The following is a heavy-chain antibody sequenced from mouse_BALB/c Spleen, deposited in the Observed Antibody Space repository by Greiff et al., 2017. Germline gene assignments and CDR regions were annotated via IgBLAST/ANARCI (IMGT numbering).Heavy chain of an antibody. CDR1: GYTFTSYW. D-gene: IGHD1-1*01. CDR2: IYPGDGDT. Sequence: VQLVESGAELARPGASVKLSCKASGYTFTSYWMQWVKQRPGQGLEWIGAIYPGDGDTRYTQKFKGKATLTADKSSSTAYMQLSSLASEDSAVYYCARDGSSYAMDYWGQGTSVTVSA. CDR3: ARDGSSYAMDY. J-gene: IGHJ4*01. V-gene: IGHV1-87*01.